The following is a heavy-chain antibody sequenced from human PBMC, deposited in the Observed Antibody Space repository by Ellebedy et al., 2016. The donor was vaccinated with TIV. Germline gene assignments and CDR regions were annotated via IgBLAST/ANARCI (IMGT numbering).Heavy chain of an antibody. V-gene: IGHV1-46*01. CDR2: INPRGGSA. J-gene: IGHJ5*02. Sequence: AASVKVSCKASGYTFTSHYMHWVRQAPGQGLEWMGVINPRGGSARYAQKFQGRVAMTSDTSTSTVYMELGSLRSEDTAMYYCARDDIADSIVPGNWIDPWGQGTLVTVSS. CDR3: ARDDIADSIVPGNWIDP. CDR1: GYTFTSHY. D-gene: IGHD2-2*01.